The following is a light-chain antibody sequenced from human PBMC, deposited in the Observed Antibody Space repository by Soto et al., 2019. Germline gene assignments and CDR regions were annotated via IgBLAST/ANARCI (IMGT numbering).Light chain of an antibody. Sequence: EIVLTQSPGTLSLSPGERATLTCRASQSVSSTYLAWYQQTPGQAPRLLMFDASSSATGIPDRFSGSGSGTDFTLTISRLESEDFAVYYCQQFGTSFPYTFGQGTKLDIK. CDR2: DAS. CDR3: QQFGTSFPYT. V-gene: IGKV3-20*01. J-gene: IGKJ2*01. CDR1: QSVSSTY.